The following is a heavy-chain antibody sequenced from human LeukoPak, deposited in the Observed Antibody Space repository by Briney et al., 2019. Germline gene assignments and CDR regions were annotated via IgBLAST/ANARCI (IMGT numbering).Heavy chain of an antibody. V-gene: IGHV1-69*05. D-gene: IGHD2-8*01. J-gene: IGHJ3*01. CDR1: GGTFSSYG. Sequence: ASVKVSCKASGGTFSSYGISWVRRAPGQGLEWMGGIIPISGTANYAQEFQGRVTITTDDSTSTAYMELRSLRSEDTAVYHCARSVWAGYCTKGVCSNDAFDVWGQGTMVTVSS. CDR2: IIPISGTA. CDR3: ARSVWAGYCTKGVCSNDAFDV.